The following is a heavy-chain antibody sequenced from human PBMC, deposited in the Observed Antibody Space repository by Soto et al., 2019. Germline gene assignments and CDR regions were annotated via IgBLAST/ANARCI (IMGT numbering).Heavy chain of an antibody. CDR1: GFTFSSYA. CDR2: ISGSGGST. V-gene: IGHV3-23*01. J-gene: IGHJ4*02. D-gene: IGHD4-17*01. Sequence: PGGSLRLSCAASGFTFSSYAISWVRQAPGKGLEWVSAISGSGGSTYYADTVKGRFTISRDNSKNTLCLQMNSLRAEDTAVYYCAKPIHGAFDYWGQGTLVTVSS. CDR3: AKPIHGAFDY.